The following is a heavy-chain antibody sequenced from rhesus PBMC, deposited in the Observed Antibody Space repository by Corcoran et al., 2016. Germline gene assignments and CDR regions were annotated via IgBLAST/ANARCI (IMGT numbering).Heavy chain of an antibody. CDR1: GFTFGSYG. J-gene: IGHJ6*01. CDR2: ISNGGGST. V-gene: IGHV3S5*01. D-gene: IGHD1-38*01. CDR3: AKGPGYGLDS. Sequence: EVQLVESGGGLVQPGGSLRLSCAASGFTFGSYGMSWVRQAPGKGLEWVSYISNGGGSTYYADSVKGRFTISRDNSKNTLSLQMNSLRAEDTAVYYCAKGPGYGLDSWGQGVVVTVSS.